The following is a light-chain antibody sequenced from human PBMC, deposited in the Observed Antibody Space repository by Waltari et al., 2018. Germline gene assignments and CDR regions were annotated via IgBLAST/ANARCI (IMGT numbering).Light chain of an antibody. CDR3: QSYDTSLSVV. J-gene: IGLJ3*02. Sequence: QSVLTQPPSVSGAPGQRGPISCTGTGSHIGAGSDVHWYQHLPRAAPKLLIYGSSSRPLGVPDRFFGSTSGTSASLAITGLQAEDEGDYYCQSYDTSLSVVFGGGTKLTVL. CDR1: GSHIGAGSD. CDR2: GSS. V-gene: IGLV1-40*01.